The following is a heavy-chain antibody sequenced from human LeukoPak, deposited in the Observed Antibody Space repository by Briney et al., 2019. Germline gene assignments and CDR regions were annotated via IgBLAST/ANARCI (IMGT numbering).Heavy chain of an antibody. V-gene: IGHV3-74*01. D-gene: IGHD5-12*01. CDR3: QSSPTIDY. CDR1: GFTFSNYW. CDR2: INSDGSST. Sequence: GGSLRLSCAASGFTFSNYWMHWVRQAPGKGLVWVSRINSDGSSTTYADSVKGRFTISRDNSKNTLYLQMNSLRAEHTAVYCVQSSPTIDYWGQGTLVTVSS. J-gene: IGHJ4*02.